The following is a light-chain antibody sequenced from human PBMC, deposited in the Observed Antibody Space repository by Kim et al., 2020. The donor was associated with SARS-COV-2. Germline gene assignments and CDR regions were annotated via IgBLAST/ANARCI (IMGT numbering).Light chain of an antibody. CDR2: DVS. J-gene: IGLJ1*01. CDR3: SSYTSSSTLGV. CDR1: SSDVGGYNS. Sequence: QSITMSCTGTSSDVGGYNSVAWYQQHPGKAPKLMIYDVSNRPSGVSSRFSGSKSGNTASLTISGLQAEDEADYYCSSYTSSSTLGVFGTGTKVTVL. V-gene: IGLV2-14*03.